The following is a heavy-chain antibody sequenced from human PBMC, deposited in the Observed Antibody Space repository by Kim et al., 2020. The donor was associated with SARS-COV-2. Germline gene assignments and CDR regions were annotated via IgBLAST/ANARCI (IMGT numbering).Heavy chain of an antibody. J-gene: IGHJ6*02. V-gene: IGHV4-4*07. CDR3: ARDGDLGIRSVEGPVFMDV. CDR2: IYTSGST. D-gene: IGHD3-10*01. Sequence: SETLSLTCTVSGGSISSYYWSWIRQPAGKGLEWIGRIYTSGSTNYNPSLKSRVTMSVDTSKNQFSLKLSSVTAADTAVYYCARDGDLGIRSVEGPVFMDVWGQGTTVTVSS. CDR1: GGSISSYY.